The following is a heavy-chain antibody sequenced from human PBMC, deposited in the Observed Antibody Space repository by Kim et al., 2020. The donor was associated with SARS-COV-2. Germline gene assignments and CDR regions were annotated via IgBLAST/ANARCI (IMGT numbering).Heavy chain of an antibody. CDR1: GYTFTNYA. J-gene: IGHJ6*02. CDR2: INTVSGNT. Sequence: ASVKVSCKASGYTFTNYAIHWVRQAPGQSLEWMGYINTVSGNTIYSHNFQGRVTIARDTSATTAYMELSSLRPEDTAVYYCAREPLTVYFGIDVWGQGTT. D-gene: IGHD4-17*01. CDR3: AREPLTVYFGIDV. V-gene: IGHV1-3*04.